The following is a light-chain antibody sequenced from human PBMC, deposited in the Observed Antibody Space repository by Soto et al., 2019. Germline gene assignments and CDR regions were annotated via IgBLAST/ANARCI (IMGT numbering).Light chain of an antibody. Sequence: DFQMTQSPSTLSASVGDRVTITCRASQNINNWVAWYQQKPGKAPKFLIYDVSTLQRGVPSRFSGSGFGTEFSLTISSLQPDDFGSYYCQHTRTFGQGTKVEIK. J-gene: IGKJ1*01. CDR1: QNINNW. V-gene: IGKV1-5*01. CDR3: QHTRT. CDR2: DVS.